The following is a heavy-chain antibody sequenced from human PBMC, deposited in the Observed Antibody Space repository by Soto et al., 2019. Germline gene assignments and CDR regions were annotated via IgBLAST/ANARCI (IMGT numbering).Heavy chain of an antibody. CDR3: ARSLNLTYYYDSSGYYYAY. D-gene: IGHD3-22*01. J-gene: IGHJ4*02. CDR2: IKHTGDA. V-gene: IGHV4-4*02. Sequence: PSETLSLTCAVSGDSIKAETWWSWLRQLPGTGLEWIGEIKHTGDANANPALRSRVSMSVDRTKNQFSLKLTSVTAADTAVYYCARSLNLTYYYDSSGYYYAYWGQGNLVTVSS. CDR1: GDSIKAETW.